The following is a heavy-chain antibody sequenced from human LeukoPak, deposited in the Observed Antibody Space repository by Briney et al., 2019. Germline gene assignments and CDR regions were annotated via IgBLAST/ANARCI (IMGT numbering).Heavy chain of an antibody. Sequence: GRSLRLSCAASGFTFSSYGMHWVRQAPGKGLEWVAVISYDGSNKYYADSVKGRFTISRDTSKNTLHLQMTSLRAEDTAIYYCTTENYDFWSAFGYWGLGTLVTVSS. CDR2: ISYDGSNK. D-gene: IGHD3-3*01. CDR1: GFTFSSYG. CDR3: TTENYDFWSAFGY. V-gene: IGHV3-30*03. J-gene: IGHJ4*02.